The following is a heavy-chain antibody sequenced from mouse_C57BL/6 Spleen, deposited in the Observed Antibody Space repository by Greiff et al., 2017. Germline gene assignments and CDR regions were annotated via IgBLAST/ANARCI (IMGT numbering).Heavy chain of an antibody. J-gene: IGHJ4*01. CDR3: ARITTVVDTYYARDY. Sequence: QVQLQQPGAELVRPGSSVKLSCKASGYTFTSYWMDWVKQRPGQGLEWIGNIYPSDSATHYNQKFKDKATLTVDKSSSPAYMQLTSLTSEDSAVXYCARITTVVDTYYARDYWGQGTSVTVSS. V-gene: IGHV1-61*01. CDR1: GYTFTSYW. CDR2: IYPSDSAT. D-gene: IGHD1-1*01.